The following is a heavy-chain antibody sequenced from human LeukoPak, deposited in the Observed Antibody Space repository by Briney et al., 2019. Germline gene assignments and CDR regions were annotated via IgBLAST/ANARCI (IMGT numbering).Heavy chain of an antibody. J-gene: IGHJ5*02. CDR3: ARGKASSSWYRDSRFDP. V-gene: IGHV3-74*01. D-gene: IGHD6-13*01. Sequence: GGSLRLSCAASGFIVSSNYMSWVRQAPGKGLVWVSRINSDGSSTSYADSVKGRFTISRDNAKNTLYLQMNSLRAEDTAVYYCARGKASSSWYRDSRFDPWGQGTLVTVSS. CDR2: INSDGSST. CDR1: GFIVSSNY.